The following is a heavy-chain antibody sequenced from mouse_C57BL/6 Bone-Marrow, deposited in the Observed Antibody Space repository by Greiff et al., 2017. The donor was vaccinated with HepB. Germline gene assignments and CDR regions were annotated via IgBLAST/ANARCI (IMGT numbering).Heavy chain of an antibody. CDR2: ISDGGSYT. D-gene: IGHD2-3*01. CDR3: ARDDGYYWYFDV. CDR1: GFTFSSYA. Sequence: EVKLMESGGGLVKPGGSLKLSCAASGFTFSSYAMSWVRQTPVKRLEWVATISDGGSYTYYPDNVKGRFTISRDNAKNNLYLQMSHLKSEDTAMYYCARDDGYYWYFDVWGTGTTVTVSS. J-gene: IGHJ1*03. V-gene: IGHV5-4*01.